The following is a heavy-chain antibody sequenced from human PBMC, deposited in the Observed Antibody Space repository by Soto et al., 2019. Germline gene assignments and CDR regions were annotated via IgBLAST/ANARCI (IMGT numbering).Heavy chain of an antibody. CDR2: ISSSGSTI. V-gene: IGHV3-11*01. CDR3: ARDFYTLELSSDAFDI. Sequence: GGSLRLSCAASGFTFSDYYMSWIRQAPGKGLEWVSYISSSGSTIYYADSVKGRFTISRDNAKNSRYLQMNSLRAEDTAVYYCARDFYTLELSSDAFDIWGQGTMVTVSS. CDR1: GFTFSDYY. D-gene: IGHD3-16*02. J-gene: IGHJ3*02.